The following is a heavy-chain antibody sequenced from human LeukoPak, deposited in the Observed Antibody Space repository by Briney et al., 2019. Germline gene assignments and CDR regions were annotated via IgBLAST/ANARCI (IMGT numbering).Heavy chain of an antibody. J-gene: IGHJ3*01. CDR2: VWYDGSNE. Sequence: GRSLRLSCATSGFTFNTHALSWVRQAPGKGLDWVASVWYDGSNEHYADSVKGRFIIYRENSKNTMYLQMISLRLDDTAVYYCARGASGYGSDAFDLWGQGTMVTVSS. D-gene: IGHD5-12*01. CDR1: GFTFNTHA. CDR3: ARGASGYGSDAFDL. V-gene: IGHV3-30-3*01.